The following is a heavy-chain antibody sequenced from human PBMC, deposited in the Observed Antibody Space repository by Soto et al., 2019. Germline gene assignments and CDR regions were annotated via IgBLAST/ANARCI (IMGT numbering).Heavy chain of an antibody. Sequence: QVQLVQSGAEVKKPGASVKVSCKASGYTFTSYDINWVRQATGQGLEWMGWMNPNSGNTGYAQKLQGRVTMTRNTPISTAYRELSSLRPEDTDVYYCAREIAVAGYYYYGMDVWGQGTTVTVSS. CDR1: GYTFTSYD. V-gene: IGHV1-8*01. D-gene: IGHD6-19*01. CDR2: MNPNSGNT. CDR3: AREIAVAGYYYYGMDV. J-gene: IGHJ6*02.